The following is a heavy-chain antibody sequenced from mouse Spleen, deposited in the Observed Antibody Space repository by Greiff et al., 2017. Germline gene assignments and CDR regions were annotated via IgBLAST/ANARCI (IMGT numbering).Heavy chain of an antibody. CDR3: ARWWDVWYFDV. D-gene: IGHD1-1*02. CDR2: IWAGGST. V-gene: IGHV2-9*02. J-gene: IGHJ1*01. Sequence: VQLQQSGPGLVAPSQSLSITCTVSGFSLTTYGVHWVRQPPGKGLEWLGVIWAGGSTNYNSALMSRLSISKDNSKSQVFLKMNSLQTDDTAMYYCARWWDVWYFDVWGAGTTVTVSS. CDR1: GFSLTTYG.